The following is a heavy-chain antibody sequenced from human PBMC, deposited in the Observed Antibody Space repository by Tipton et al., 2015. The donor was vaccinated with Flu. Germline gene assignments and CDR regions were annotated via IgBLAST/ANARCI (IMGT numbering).Heavy chain of an antibody. V-gene: IGHV3-73*01. CDR3: TRHADGVSDY. Sequence: GSLRLSCATSGFSFSASAIRWVRQASGKGLEWLGRIRSRANNYVTVYAASVEGRFTLSRDDSRNTAYLQMDSLRAEDTAVYYCTRHADGVSDYWGQGTLVTVSS. CDR2: IRSRANNYVT. D-gene: IGHD3-10*01. CDR1: GFSFSASA. J-gene: IGHJ4*02.